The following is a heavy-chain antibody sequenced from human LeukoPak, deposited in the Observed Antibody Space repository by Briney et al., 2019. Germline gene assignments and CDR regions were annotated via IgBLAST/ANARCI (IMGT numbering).Heavy chain of an antibody. CDR3: ARVDWYYDFWSGYYGGYYFDY. D-gene: IGHD3-3*01. CDR1: GFTFSSYS. J-gene: IGHJ4*02. CDR2: ISSSSSYI. Sequence: GGSLRLSCAASGFTFSSYSMNWVRQAPGKGLEWVSSISSSSSYIYYADSVKGRFTISRDNAKNSLYLQMNSLGAEDTAVYYCARVDWYYDFWSGYYGGYYFDYWGQGTLVTVSS. V-gene: IGHV3-21*01.